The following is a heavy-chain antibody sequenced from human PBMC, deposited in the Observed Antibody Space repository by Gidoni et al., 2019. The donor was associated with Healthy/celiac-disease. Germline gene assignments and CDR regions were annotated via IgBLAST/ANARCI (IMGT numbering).Heavy chain of an antibody. CDR3: ARGVVVVPAAGTHYYYYGMDV. CDR1: GEYFSGYY. Sequence: QVQLQQWGAGLLKPSETLSITCAVYGEYFSGYYLSWIRQPPGNGLCVIGEINHSGSTIYNPSLKCRVSISVDTAKNHFSRKLSSLTAADTAVYYCARGVVVVPAAGTHYYYYGMDVWGQGTTVTVSS. CDR2: INHSGST. D-gene: IGHD2-2*01. J-gene: IGHJ6*02. V-gene: IGHV4-34*01.